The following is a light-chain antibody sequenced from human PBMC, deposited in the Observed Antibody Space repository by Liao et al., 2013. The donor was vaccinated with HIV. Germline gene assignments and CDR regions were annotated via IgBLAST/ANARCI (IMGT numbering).Light chain of an antibody. J-gene: IGLJ1*01. CDR2: YDS. V-gene: IGLV3-21*04. CDR1: NIGSKN. Sequence: SYVLTQPPSVSVAPGETAMITCGGNNIGSKNVHWYQQKPGQAPVLVIYYDSDRPSGIPERFSGSNSGNTATLTISRVEAGDEADYYCQVWDSSSDHYVFGTGTKVTVL. CDR3: QVWDSSSDHYV.